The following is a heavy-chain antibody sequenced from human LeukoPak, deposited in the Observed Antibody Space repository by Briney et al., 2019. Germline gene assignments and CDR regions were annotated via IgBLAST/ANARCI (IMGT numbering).Heavy chain of an antibody. V-gene: IGHV4-59*12. CDR3: ARDLVAAWFDP. D-gene: IGHD2-15*01. J-gene: IGHJ5*02. Sequence: PSETLSLTCTVSGGSTSSYYWSWIRQPPGKGLEWIGYIYYSGSTYYNPSLKSRVTISVDTSKNQFSLKLSSVTAADTAVYYCARDLVAAWFDPWGQGTLVTVSS. CDR2: IYYSGST. CDR1: GGSTSSYY.